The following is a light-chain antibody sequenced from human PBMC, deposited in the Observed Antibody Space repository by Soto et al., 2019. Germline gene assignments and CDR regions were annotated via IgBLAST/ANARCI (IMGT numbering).Light chain of an antibody. CDR2: EAS. V-gene: IGKV1-5*03. J-gene: IGKJ2*01. CDR3: QQYYRSSYT. CDR1: QSISSW. Sequence: DIQMTQSPSTLSACVGDRVTITCRASQSISSWLAWYQQKPGEAPKLLIYEASNLENGVPSRFSGSGSGTEFTLTISSLQPDDIATYYCQQYYRSSYTFGQGTKLEIK.